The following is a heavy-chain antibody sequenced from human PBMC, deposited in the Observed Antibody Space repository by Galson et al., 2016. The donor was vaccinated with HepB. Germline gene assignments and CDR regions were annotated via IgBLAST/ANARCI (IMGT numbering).Heavy chain of an antibody. CDR3: ARRSCTAGRCYSASYLCFDS. Sequence: SLRLSCADSTLTFSNYWMTWVRQAPGKGLEWVANIKPDGSEKYYVDSVKGRFTISRDNAKNSLYLQMNSLRAEDTAVYYCARRSCTAGRCYSASYLCFDSWGQGTLVTVSS. J-gene: IGHJ4*02. D-gene: IGHD2-15*01. CDR2: IKPDGSEK. CDR1: TLTFSNYW. V-gene: IGHV3-7*01.